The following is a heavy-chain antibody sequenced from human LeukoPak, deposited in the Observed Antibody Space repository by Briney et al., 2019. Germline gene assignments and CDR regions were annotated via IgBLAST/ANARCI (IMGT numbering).Heavy chain of an antibody. CDR1: GFTFSSYS. V-gene: IGHV3-7*03. Sequence: GGSLRLSCAASGFTFSSYSMNWVRQAPGKGLEWVANIKQDGSEKYYVDSVKGRFTVSRDNAKNSLYLQMNSLRAEDTALYYCAKDRSPVVAGAFDIWGQGTMVTVSS. CDR3: AKDRSPVVAGAFDI. CDR2: IKQDGSEK. D-gene: IGHD6-19*01. J-gene: IGHJ3*02.